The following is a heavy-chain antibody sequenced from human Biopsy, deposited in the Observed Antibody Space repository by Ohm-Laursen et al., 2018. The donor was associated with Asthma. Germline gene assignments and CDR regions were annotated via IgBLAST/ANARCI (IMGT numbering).Heavy chain of an antibody. CDR2: INSVFGTT. Sequence: SSVKVSCNSLGGTFNTYVIGWARQAPGQGLEWMGGINSVFGTTAYPQKFQDRVTITADDSTSTVYMELSSLRSEDTAVYYCARKAGSCISRTCYSLDFWGQGTLVTVSS. D-gene: IGHD2-2*01. CDR1: GGTFNTYV. V-gene: IGHV1-69*13. J-gene: IGHJ4*02. CDR3: ARKAGSCISRTCYSLDF.